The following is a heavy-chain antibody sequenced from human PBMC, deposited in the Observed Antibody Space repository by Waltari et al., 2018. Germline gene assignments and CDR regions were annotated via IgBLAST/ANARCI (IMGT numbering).Heavy chain of an antibody. CDR1: GGSISSGSYY. V-gene: IGHV4-61*09. Sequence: QVQLQESGPGLVKPSQTLSLTCTVPGGSISSGSYYWSWIRQPAGKGLEWIGYIYTSGSTNYNPSLKSRVTISVDTSKNQFSLKLSSVTAADTAVYYCARDRQAYGGNAGLDYWGQGTLVTVSS. CDR2: IYTSGST. D-gene: IGHD2-15*01. CDR3: ARDRQAYGGNAGLDY. J-gene: IGHJ4*02.